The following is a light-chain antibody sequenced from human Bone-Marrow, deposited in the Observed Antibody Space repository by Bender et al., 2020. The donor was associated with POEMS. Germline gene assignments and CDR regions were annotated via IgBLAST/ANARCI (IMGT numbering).Light chain of an antibody. CDR3: CSYADNSVWA. Sequence: QSALTQPASVSGSPGQSITISCTGTNSDVGTYNFVSWYQQHPGKAPKLMIYEGSQRPSGVSNRFSGSKSGNTASLTISGLQAEDEADFYCCSYADNSVWAFGGGTKLTVL. J-gene: IGLJ3*02. CDR1: NSDVGTYNF. V-gene: IGLV2-23*01. CDR2: EGS.